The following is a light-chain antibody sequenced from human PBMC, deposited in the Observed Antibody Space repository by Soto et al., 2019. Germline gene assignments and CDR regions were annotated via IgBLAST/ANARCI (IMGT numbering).Light chain of an antibody. CDR2: HAS. CDR1: QSVSSY. V-gene: IGKV3-11*01. J-gene: IGKJ1*01. Sequence: EIVLTQSPATLSLSPGERATLSCRASQSVSSYLAWYQQKPGQAPRLLIYHASSRATGIPARFSGSGSGTDFTLTISSLEPEDFAVYYCQQRSNWPPWTFGQVTKVEIK. CDR3: QQRSNWPPWT.